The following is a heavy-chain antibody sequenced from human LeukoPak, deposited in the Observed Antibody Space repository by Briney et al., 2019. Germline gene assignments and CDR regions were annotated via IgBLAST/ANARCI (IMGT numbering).Heavy chain of an antibody. D-gene: IGHD3-3*01. Sequence: PGRSLRLSCTASGFTFGDYAMSWVRQAPGKGLEWVGFIRSKAYGGTTEYAASVKGRFTISRDDSKSIAYLQMNSLKTEDTAVYYCTRFLLRFLEWLSPLRYWGQGTLVTVSS. J-gene: IGHJ4*02. CDR2: IRSKAYGGTT. CDR1: GFTFGDYA. CDR3: TRFLLRFLEWLSPLRY. V-gene: IGHV3-49*04.